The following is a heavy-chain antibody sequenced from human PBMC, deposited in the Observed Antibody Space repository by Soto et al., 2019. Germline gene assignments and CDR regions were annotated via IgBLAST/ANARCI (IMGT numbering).Heavy chain of an antibody. J-gene: IGHJ3*02. CDR1: GGSISSYY. CDR3: ARQVGYYDILTGYYPDAFDI. Sequence: PSETLSLTCTVSGGSISSYYWSWIRQPPGKGLEWIGYIYYSGSTNYNPSLKSRVTISVDTSKNQFSLKLSSVTAADTAVYYCARQVGYYDILTGYYPDAFDIWGQGTMVTVSS. V-gene: IGHV4-59*01. CDR2: IYYSGST. D-gene: IGHD3-9*01.